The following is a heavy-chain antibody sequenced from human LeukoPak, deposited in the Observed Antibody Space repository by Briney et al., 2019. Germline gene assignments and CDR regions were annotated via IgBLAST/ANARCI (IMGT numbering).Heavy chain of an antibody. CDR3: AKLGGDYVIWYYCDY. CDR2: ISGSGGST. J-gene: IGHJ4*02. V-gene: IGHV3-23*01. Sequence: RGSLRLSCAATGFTFSSYAMSWVRQAPGKGLEWVSAISGSGGSTYYADSVKGRFTISRDNSKNTLYLQMNSLRAEDTAVYYCAKLGGDYVIWYYCDYWGQGTLVTVSS. D-gene: IGHD4-17*01. CDR1: GFTFSSYA.